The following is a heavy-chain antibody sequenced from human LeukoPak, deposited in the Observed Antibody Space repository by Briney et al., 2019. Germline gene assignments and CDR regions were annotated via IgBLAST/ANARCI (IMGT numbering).Heavy chain of an antibody. CDR2: ISGGGGST. CDR1: GFTFTSYS. Sequence: PGGSLRLSCAASGFTFTSYSMNWVRQAPGKGLEWVSTISGGGGSTYYADSGKGRFTISRDNSKNTLYLQVNSLRAEDTAVYYCAKGGKWDVTPFDPWGQGTLVTVSS. J-gene: IGHJ5*02. V-gene: IGHV3-23*01. D-gene: IGHD1-26*01. CDR3: AKGGKWDVTPFDP.